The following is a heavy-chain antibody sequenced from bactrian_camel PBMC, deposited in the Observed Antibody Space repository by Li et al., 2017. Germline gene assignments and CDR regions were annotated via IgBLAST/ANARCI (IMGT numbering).Heavy chain of an antibody. CDR3: AEVRMVGGSCEDYEYNY. CDR1: GDTDHINH. Sequence: HVQLVESGGGSVQTGGSLRLSCAASGDTDHINHMAWFRQAPGSEREGVALIYTGDHSAYYLDSVKGRFTISQDEDNVNTWYLQMNNLRPEDTAMYYCAEVRMVGGSCEDYEYNYWGQGTQVTVS. CDR2: IYTGDHSA. D-gene: IGHD7*01. V-gene: IGHV3S54*01. J-gene: IGHJ4*01.